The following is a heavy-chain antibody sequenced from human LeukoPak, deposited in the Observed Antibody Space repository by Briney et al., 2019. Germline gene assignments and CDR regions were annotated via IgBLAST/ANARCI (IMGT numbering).Heavy chain of an antibody. Sequence: SETLSLTCTVSGGSISSYYWSWIRQPAGKGLEWIGRIYTSGSTNYNPSLKSRVTMSVDTSKNQFSLKLSSVTAADTAVYYCARDLEGYDSSGYYPFGYWGQGTLVTVSS. D-gene: IGHD3-22*01. J-gene: IGHJ4*02. V-gene: IGHV4-4*07. CDR1: GGSISSYY. CDR2: IYTSGST. CDR3: ARDLEGYDSSGYYPFGY.